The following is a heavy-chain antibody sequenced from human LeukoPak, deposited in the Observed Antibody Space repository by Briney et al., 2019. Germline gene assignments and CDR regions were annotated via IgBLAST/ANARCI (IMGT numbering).Heavy chain of an antibody. V-gene: IGHV4-31*03. CDR2: IYYTGST. Sequence: SETLSLTCTVSGGSISSGGHYWSWIRQHPGKGLEWIGYIYYTGSTYYNPSLTSRVTISVDTSKNQFSLKLNFVTAADTAVYYCASFQARRGFDYWGQGTLVTVSS. CDR1: GGSISSGGHY. J-gene: IGHJ4*02. D-gene: IGHD3-10*01. CDR3: ASFQARRGFDY.